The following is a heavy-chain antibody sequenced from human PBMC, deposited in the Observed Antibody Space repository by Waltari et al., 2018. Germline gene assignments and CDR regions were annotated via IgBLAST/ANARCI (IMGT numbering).Heavy chain of an antibody. Sequence: QVQLVQSGAEVKKPGSSVKVSCKASGGTFSSYAISWVRQAPGQGLEWMGGIIPIFGTANYAQKFQGRVTITTDESTSTAYMELSSLRSEDTAVYYCARETRIGYSSSWDLWNWFDPWGQGTLVTVSS. J-gene: IGHJ5*02. V-gene: IGHV1-69*05. D-gene: IGHD6-13*01. CDR1: GGTFSSYA. CDR3: ARETRIGYSSSWDLWNWFDP. CDR2: IIPIFGTA.